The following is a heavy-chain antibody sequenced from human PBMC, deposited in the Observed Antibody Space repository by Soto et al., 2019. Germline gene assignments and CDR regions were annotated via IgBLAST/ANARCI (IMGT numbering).Heavy chain of an antibody. CDR1: GFTFSSYA. Sequence: EVQLLESGGGLVQPGGSLRLSCAASGFTFSSYAMSLVRQAPGKGLEWVSGISATGGSTYYADSVKGRCTISRDTSKNTMYLQMNSLRAEDTAVYSCAKASRLQGYYYGMDVWGQGTTVTV. J-gene: IGHJ6*02. CDR3: AKASRLQGYYYGMDV. CDR2: ISATGGST. D-gene: IGHD4-4*01. V-gene: IGHV3-23*01.